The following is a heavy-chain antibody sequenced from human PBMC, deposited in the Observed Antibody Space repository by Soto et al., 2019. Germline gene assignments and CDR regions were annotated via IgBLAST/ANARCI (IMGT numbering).Heavy chain of an antibody. J-gene: IGHJ6*02. V-gene: IGHV1-69*01. D-gene: IGHD6-13*01. CDR3: ARVGSSSWYSYGMDF. CDR1: GGGIDSNA. CDR2: IIPIFGTA. Sequence: WEECGGGIDSNARCWVRQDTGQGLEWMGGIIPIFGTANYAQKFQGRVTITADESTSTAYMELSSLRSEDTAVYYCARVGSSSWYSYGMDFWGQGPTVT.